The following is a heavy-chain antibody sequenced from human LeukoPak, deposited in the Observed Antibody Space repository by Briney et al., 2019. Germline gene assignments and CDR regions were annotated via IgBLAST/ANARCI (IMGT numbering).Heavy chain of an antibody. J-gene: IGHJ4*02. CDR3: ARGGVVLRYFDWLPFDY. CDR2: IYYSGST. D-gene: IGHD3-9*01. Sequence: PSETLSLTCTVSGGSISSYYWSWIRQPPGKGLEWIGYIYYSGSTNYNPSLKSRVTISVDTSKNQFSLKLSSVTAADTAVYYCARGGVVLRYFDWLPFDYWAREPWSPSPQ. V-gene: IGHV4-59*01. CDR1: GGSISSYY.